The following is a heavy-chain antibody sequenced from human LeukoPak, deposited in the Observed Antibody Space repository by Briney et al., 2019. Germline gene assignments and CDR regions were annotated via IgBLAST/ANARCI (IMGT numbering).Heavy chain of an antibody. J-gene: IGHJ4*02. CDR3: ARDPSGGSHKYYFDY. Sequence: GGSLRLSCAASGFTFSIYGMHWVRQAPGKGLEWVAVIWYDGSNKYYADSVKGRFTISRDNSKNTLYLQMNSLRAEDTAVYYCARDPSGGSHKYYFDYWGQGTLVTVSS. CDR1: GFTFSIYG. CDR2: IWYDGSNK. V-gene: IGHV3-33*01. D-gene: IGHD2-15*01.